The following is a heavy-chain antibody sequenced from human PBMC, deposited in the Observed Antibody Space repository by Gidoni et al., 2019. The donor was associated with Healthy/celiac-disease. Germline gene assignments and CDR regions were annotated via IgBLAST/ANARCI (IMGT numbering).Heavy chain of an antibody. CDR3: SSQPLGCSSTSCYSRPKTYYYYYGMDV. J-gene: IGHJ6*02. V-gene: IGHV1-46*01. CDR1: GYTFTSYY. Sequence: QVQMVQSGAEVKKHGDSVKVSCEASGYTFTSYYMHWVRQAAGQGLGWMGIINPSGVSTSYVRHFQVRVTMTRDTSTSTVYMELSSLRSEYTAVYYCSSQPLGCSSTSCYSRPKTYYYYYGMDVWGQGTTVTVSS. CDR2: INPSGVST. D-gene: IGHD2-2*01.